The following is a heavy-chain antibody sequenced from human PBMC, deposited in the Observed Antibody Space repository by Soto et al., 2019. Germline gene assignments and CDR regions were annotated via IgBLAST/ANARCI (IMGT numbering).Heavy chain of an antibody. J-gene: IGHJ5*02. CDR2: IDWDDDK. CDR3: ARSIVAAGNRWFDP. V-gene: IGHV2-70*04. D-gene: IGHD6-13*01. CDR1: GFSLSTSGMR. Sequence: SGPPGEPTQTLTLTCTFSGFSLSTSGMRVSWIRQPPGKALEWLARIDWDDDKLYSTSLKTRLTISKDTSKNQVVLTMTNMDPVDTATYYCARSIVAAGNRWFDPWGQGTLVTVSS.